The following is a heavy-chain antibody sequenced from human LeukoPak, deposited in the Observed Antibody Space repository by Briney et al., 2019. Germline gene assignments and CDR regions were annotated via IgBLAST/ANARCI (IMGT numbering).Heavy chain of an antibody. V-gene: IGHV4-59*01. Sequence: PSETLSLTCTVSGGSISSYYWSCIRQPPGKGLEWIGYIYYSGSTNYNPSLKSRVTISVDTSKNQFSLKLSSVTAADTAVYYCARSIYDFWSGRYYYYMDVWGKGTTVTVSS. CDR1: GGSISSYY. CDR3: ARSIYDFWSGRYYYYMDV. CDR2: IYYSGST. D-gene: IGHD3-3*01. J-gene: IGHJ6*03.